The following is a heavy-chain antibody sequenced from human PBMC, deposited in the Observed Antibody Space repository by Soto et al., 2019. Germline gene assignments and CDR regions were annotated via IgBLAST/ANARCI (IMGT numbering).Heavy chain of an antibody. D-gene: IGHD3-10*02. CDR1: GGTFSSYT. J-gene: IGHJ4*02. CDR2: IIPILGIA. CDR3: AVDAECSYVYYFDY. Sequence: QVQLVQSGAEVKKPGSSVKVSCKASGGTFSSYTISWVRQAPGQGLEWMGRIIPILGIANYAQKFQGRVTIIADQSTSAAYMELRSLRSQGTAECYCAVDAECSYVYYFDYWGQGTLVTVSS. V-gene: IGHV1-69*02.